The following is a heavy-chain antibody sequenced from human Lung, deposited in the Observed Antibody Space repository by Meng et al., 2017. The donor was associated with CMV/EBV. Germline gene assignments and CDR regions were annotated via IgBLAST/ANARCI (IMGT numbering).Heavy chain of an antibody. Sequence: VRLVRFGAVRRTRGALMKDSGTISGCTFSDSSIHWVRQAPGQGLEWMGWVNSNHNATIYARKFQDRVSMTRDSSISTAHMELSRLMSDDTAVYYCVRSSGWSLFDYWSQGTLVTVSS. CDR1: GCTFSDSS. V-gene: IGHV1-2*02. CDR3: VRSSGWSLFDY. J-gene: IGHJ4*02. CDR2: VNSNHNAT. D-gene: IGHD6-19*01.